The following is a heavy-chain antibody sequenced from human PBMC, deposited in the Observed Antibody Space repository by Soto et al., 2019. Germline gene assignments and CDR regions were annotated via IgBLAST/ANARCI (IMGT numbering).Heavy chain of an antibody. CDR3: ARERRDTAYGMDV. CDR2: IYYSGST. CDR1: DGTSSGYG. D-gene: IGHD5-18*01. V-gene: IGHV4-59*01. Sequence: LETMCVTRSVADGTSSGYGWSWIRQPPGKGLEWIGYIYYSGSTNYNPSLKSRVTISVDTSKNQFSLKLSSVTAADTAVYYCARERRDTAYGMDVWGQGTTVIVSS. J-gene: IGHJ6*02.